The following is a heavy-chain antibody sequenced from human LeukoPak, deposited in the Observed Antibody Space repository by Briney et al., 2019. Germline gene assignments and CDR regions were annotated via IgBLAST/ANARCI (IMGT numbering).Heavy chain of an antibody. CDR3: ARGSTSDWPLDH. Sequence: ASVKVSCKASEYTFSDYAVHWVRQAPGQRFEWIGWIDAGNGDTRYSQKFQGRVTITRDTSASTAYIELRSLRSEDTAMYYCARGSTSDWPLDHWGQETLVTISS. CDR2: IDAGNGDT. D-gene: IGHD2-2*01. CDR1: EYTFSDYA. J-gene: IGHJ4*02. V-gene: IGHV1-3*01.